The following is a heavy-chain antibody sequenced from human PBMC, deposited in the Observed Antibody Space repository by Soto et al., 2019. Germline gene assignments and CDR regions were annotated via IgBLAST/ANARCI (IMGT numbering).Heavy chain of an antibody. V-gene: IGHV3-13*01. CDR2: IGTAGDT. D-gene: IGHD2-15*01. J-gene: IGHJ3*02. Sequence: GGSLRLSCAASGFTFSSYDMHWVRQATGKGLEWVSAIGTAGDTYYPGSVKGRFTISRENAKNSLYLQMNSLRAGDTAVYYCARGGGYSPLVAATHAFDIWGQGTMVTVSS. CDR3: ARGGGYSPLVAATHAFDI. CDR1: GFTFSSYD.